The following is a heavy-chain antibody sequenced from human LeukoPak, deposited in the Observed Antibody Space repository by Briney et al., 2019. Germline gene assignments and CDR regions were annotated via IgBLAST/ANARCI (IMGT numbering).Heavy chain of an antibody. CDR1: GYSFTSYW. J-gene: IGHJ4*02. V-gene: IGHV5-10-1*01. CDR2: IDPSDSYT. CDR3: ATRLSSSWYYFDY. Sequence: GESLKISCKGSGYSFTSYWISWVRQMPGNGLEWMGRIDPSDSYTNYSPSFQGHVTISADKSISTAYLQWSSLKASDTAMCYCATRLSSSWYYFDYWGLGTLVTVSS. D-gene: IGHD6-13*01.